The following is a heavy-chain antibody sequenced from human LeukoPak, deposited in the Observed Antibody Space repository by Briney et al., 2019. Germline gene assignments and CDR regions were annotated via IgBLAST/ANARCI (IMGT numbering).Heavy chain of an antibody. CDR2: INHSGST. CDR3: VGSSKTFDY. J-gene: IGHJ4*02. V-gene: IGHV4-34*01. Sequence: PSETLSLTCAVYGGSFSGYYWSWIRQPPGKGLEWIGEINHSGSTNYNPSLKSRVTISVDTSKNQFSLKLSSVTAADTAVYYCVGSSKTFDYWGQGILVTVSS. CDR1: GGSFSGYY. D-gene: IGHD2-15*01.